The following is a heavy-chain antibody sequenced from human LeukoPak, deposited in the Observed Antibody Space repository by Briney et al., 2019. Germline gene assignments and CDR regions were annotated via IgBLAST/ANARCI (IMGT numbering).Heavy chain of an antibody. V-gene: IGHV4-39*01. J-gene: IGHJ5*02. CDR2: IYYSGST. Sequence: SETLSLTCTVSGGSISSSSYYWSWIRQPPGKGLEWIGSIYYSGSTYYNPSLKSRVTISVDTSKNQFSLKLSSVTAADTAVYYCARLNLENWFDPWGQGTLVTVSS. CDR1: GGSISSSSYY. CDR3: ARLNLENWFDP. D-gene: IGHD3-3*01.